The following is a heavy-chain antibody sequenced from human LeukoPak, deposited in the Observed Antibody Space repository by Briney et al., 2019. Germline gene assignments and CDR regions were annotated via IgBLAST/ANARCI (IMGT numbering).Heavy chain of an antibody. Sequence: NPGGSLRLSCAASGFTFSSYSMNWVRQAPGKGLEWVSSIGSSRSYIYYVDSVKGRFTISRDNAKNSLYLQMNSLRAEDTAVYYCARDLPDEVPSFDLWGRGTLVTVSS. CDR3: ARDLPDEVPSFDL. V-gene: IGHV3-21*01. D-gene: IGHD1-1*01. J-gene: IGHJ2*01. CDR2: IGSSRSYI. CDR1: GFTFSSYS.